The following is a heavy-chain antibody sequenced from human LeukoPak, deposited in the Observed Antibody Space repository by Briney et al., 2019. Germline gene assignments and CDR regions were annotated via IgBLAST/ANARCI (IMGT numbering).Heavy chain of an antibody. D-gene: IGHD2-2*01. J-gene: IGHJ6*04. CDR1: GGSVSSGSYY. CDR2: IYYSGST. Sequence: PSETLSLTCTVSGGSVSSGSYYWSWIRQPPGKGLEWIGYIYYSGSTNYNPSLKSRVTISVDTSKNQFSLKLSSVTAADTAVYYRARDNRIIPAAMRPGYYYYGMDVWGKGTTVTVSS. CDR3: ARDNRIIPAAMRPGYYYYGMDV. V-gene: IGHV4-61*01.